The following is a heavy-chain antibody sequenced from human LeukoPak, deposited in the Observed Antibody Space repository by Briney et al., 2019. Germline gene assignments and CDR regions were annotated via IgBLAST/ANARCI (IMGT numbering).Heavy chain of an antibody. J-gene: IGHJ4*02. CDR2: INHSGST. D-gene: IGHD3-10*01. V-gene: IGHV4-34*01. CDR3: ARDPRGSGSYYNPPFDY. CDR1: GGSFSGYY. Sequence: SETLSLTCAVYGGSFSGYYWSWIRQPPGKGLEWIGEINHSGSTNYNPSLKSRVTISVDTSKNQFPLKLSSVTAADTAVYYCARDPRGSGSYYNPPFDYWGQGTLVTVSS.